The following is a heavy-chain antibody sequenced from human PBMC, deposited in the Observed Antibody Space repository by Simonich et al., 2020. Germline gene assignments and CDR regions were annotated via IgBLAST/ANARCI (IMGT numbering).Heavy chain of an antibody. D-gene: IGHD1-1*01. CDR2: SRSSSRYI. CDR3: ARSNERDY. Sequence: EVQMVESGGGLVKPGGYLRLSCVASGFTFSSYSMNWVRQAPGQGLEWVSSSRSSSRYIYYADSVKGRFTISRDNAKNSLYLQMNSLRAEDTAVYYCARSNERDYWGQGTLVTVSS. CDR1: GFTFSSYS. J-gene: IGHJ4*02. V-gene: IGHV3-21*01.